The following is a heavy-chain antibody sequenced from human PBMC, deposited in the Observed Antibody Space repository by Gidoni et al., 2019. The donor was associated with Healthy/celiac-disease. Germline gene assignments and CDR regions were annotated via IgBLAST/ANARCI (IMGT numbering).Heavy chain of an antibody. J-gene: IGHJ4*02. CDR2: ISSSSSTI. CDR1: GFPFSSYS. Sequence: EVQLVESGGGLVQPGGSLRLSCAASGFPFSSYSMNWVRQAPGKGLEWVSYISSSSSTIYYADSVKGRFTISRDYAKNSLYLQMNSLRDEDTAVYYCARDPPTAYAEDYFDYWGQGTLVTVSS. CDR3: ARDPPTAYAEDYFDY. D-gene: IGHD2-8*01. V-gene: IGHV3-48*02.